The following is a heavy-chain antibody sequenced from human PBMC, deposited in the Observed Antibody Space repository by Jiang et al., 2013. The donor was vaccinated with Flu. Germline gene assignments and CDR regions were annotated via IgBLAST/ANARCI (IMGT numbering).Heavy chain of an antibody. CDR3: AITGEYCSGGSCHYGMDV. J-gene: IGHJ6*02. Sequence: RLSCAASGFTFSSYGMHWVRQAPGKGLEWVAVISYDGSNKYYADSVKGRFTISRDNSKNTLYLQMNSLRAEDTAVYYCAITGEYCSGGSCHYGMDVWGQGTTVTVSS. D-gene: IGHD2-15*01. CDR2: ISYDGSNK. CDR1: GFTFSSYG. V-gene: IGHV3-30*03.